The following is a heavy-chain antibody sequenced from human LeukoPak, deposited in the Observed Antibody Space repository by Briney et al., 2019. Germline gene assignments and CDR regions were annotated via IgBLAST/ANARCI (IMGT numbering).Heavy chain of an antibody. Sequence: SETLSLTCTVSGGSISTSNYYWGWIRQPPGKGLEWIGNIFYSGSTYYSPSLRSRVTISIDTSKNQFSLKLSSVTATDTAVYYCATDPQRVLRYFDSWGQGTLVTVSS. J-gene: IGHJ4*02. V-gene: IGHV4-39*07. CDR2: IFYSGST. D-gene: IGHD3-9*01. CDR1: GGSISTSNYY. CDR3: ATDPQRVLRYFDS.